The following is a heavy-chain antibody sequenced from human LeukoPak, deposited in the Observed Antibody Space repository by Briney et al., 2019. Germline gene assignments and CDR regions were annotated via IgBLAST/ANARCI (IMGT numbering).Heavy chain of an antibody. Sequence: PGESLKISCKGSGYSFTTHWIGWVRQMHGKGLEWMGIIYPGDSDTRYSPSFQGQVTISADKSIGAAYLQWSSLKASDTAMYYCARRPSGSGLGFDPWGQGTLVTVSS. J-gene: IGHJ5*02. D-gene: IGHD3-10*01. CDR3: ARRPSGSGLGFDP. CDR2: IYPGDSDT. CDR1: GYSFTTHW. V-gene: IGHV5-51*01.